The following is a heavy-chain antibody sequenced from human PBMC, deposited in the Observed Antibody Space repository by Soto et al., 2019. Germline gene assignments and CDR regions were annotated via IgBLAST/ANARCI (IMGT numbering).Heavy chain of an antibody. CDR3: ARGRTVSSIGPLLV. V-gene: IGHV1-18*01. CDR1: GYNFFDYG. Sequence: QIQLVQSGAEVKKPGASVKVCCKASGYNFFDYGVSWVRQAPGQGREWMGWVSPKSGNTDYARKVQGRVTMTTDISTSTAYMELRGLISDDTGVYYCARGRTVSSIGPLLVWGQGTLVSVSS. J-gene: IGHJ1*01. CDR2: VSPKSGNT. D-gene: IGHD1-1*01.